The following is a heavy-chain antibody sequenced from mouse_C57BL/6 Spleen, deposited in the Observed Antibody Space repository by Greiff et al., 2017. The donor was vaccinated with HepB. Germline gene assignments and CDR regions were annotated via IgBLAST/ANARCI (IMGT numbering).Heavy chain of an antibody. J-gene: IGHJ2*01. D-gene: IGHD2-4*01. CDR2: INPGSGGT. CDR1: GYAFTNYL. V-gene: IGHV1-54*01. Sequence: QVQLQQSGAELVRPGTSVKVSCKASGYAFTNYLIEWVKQRPGQGLEWIGVINPGSGGTNYNEKFKGKATLTADKSSSTAYMQLSSLTSEDSAVYFCARNDYDPYYFDYWGQGTTLTVSS. CDR3: ARNDYDPYYFDY.